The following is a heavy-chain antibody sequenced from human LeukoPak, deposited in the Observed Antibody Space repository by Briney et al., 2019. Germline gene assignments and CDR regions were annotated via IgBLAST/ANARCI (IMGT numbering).Heavy chain of an antibody. Sequence: GGSLRLSCAASGFTFSSYWMHWVRQAPGKGLVWVSRINSDGSSTSYADSVKGRFTISRDNAKNTLYLQMNSLRAEDTAVYYCIVDFWSGYLGPSGNPGGEWFDPWGQGTLVTVSS. D-gene: IGHD3-3*01. CDR3: IVDFWSGYLGPSGNPGGEWFDP. CDR1: GFTFSSYW. V-gene: IGHV3-74*01. CDR2: INSDGSST. J-gene: IGHJ5*02.